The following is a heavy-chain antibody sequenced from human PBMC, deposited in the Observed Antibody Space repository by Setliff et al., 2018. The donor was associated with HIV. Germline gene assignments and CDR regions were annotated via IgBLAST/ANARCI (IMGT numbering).Heavy chain of an antibody. Sequence: GASVKVSCKVSGYTLTELTMHWVRQAPGKGLEWMGRFDPEDGDTLYAQRFQGRVTMTTDTSTSTAYMELRSLRSDDTAVYYCTRDEFYYGSGNYYKVDYFDPWGQGTLVTVSS. D-gene: IGHD3-10*01. CDR2: FDPEDGDT. CDR3: TRDEFYYGSGNYYKVDYFDP. J-gene: IGHJ5*02. CDR1: GYTLTELT. V-gene: IGHV1-24*01.